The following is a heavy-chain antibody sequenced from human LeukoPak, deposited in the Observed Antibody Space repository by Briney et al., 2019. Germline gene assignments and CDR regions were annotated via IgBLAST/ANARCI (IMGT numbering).Heavy chain of an antibody. CDR2: ISAYNGNS. D-gene: IGHD3-3*01. J-gene: IGHJ5*02. Sequence: GASVKVSCKASGYTFTSYGISWVRQAPGQGLEGMGLISAYNGNSNYAQKLQGRVTMTTDTSTSTAYMELRRLRSDDTAVYYCARDLAVGDFWSGYYRWFDPWGQGTLVTVSS. CDR1: GYTFTSYG. CDR3: ARDLAVGDFWSGYYRWFDP. V-gene: IGHV1-18*01.